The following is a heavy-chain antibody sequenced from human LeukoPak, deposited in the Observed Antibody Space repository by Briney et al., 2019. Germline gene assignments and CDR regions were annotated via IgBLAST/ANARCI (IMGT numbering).Heavy chain of an antibody. CDR3: ARGDQAFDY. V-gene: IGHV6-1*01. CDR1: GDSVSSNSAV. J-gene: IGHJ4*02. D-gene: IGHD2-2*01. Sequence: SQTLSLTCAISGDSVSSNSAVWNWIRQSPSRGLEWLGRTYYKSKWSNNYAVSVRSRIIIDPDTSENQFSLQLNSVTPEDTAVYYCARGDQAFDYWGQGTLVTVSS. CDR2: TYYKSKWSN.